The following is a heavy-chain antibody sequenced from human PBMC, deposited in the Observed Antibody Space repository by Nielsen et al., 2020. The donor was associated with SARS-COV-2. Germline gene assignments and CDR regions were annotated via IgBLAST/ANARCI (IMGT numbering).Heavy chain of an antibody. J-gene: IGHJ4*02. D-gene: IGHD2-2*01. V-gene: IGHV3-23*01. CDR2: ISGSGGST. Sequence: GGSLRLSCAASGFTFSSYAMSWARQAPGKGLEWVSAISGSGGSTYYADSVKGRFTISRDNSKNTLYLQMNSLRAEDTAVYYCAKTGSVVPAAKFDYWGQGTLVTVSS. CDR1: GFTFSSYA. CDR3: AKTGSVVPAAKFDY.